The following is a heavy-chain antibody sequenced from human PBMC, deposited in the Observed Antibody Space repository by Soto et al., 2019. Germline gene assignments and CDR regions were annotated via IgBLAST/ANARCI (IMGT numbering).Heavy chain of an antibody. D-gene: IGHD3-22*01. CDR2: INHSGST. Sequence: PSETLSLTCAVYGGSFSGYYWSWIRQPPGKGLEWIGEINHSGSTNYNPSLKSRVTISVDTSKNQFSLKLSSVTAADTAVYYCARVLSVRKYYYDSSGYYYLDYWGQGTLVTVSS. CDR3: ARVLSVRKYYYDSSGYYYLDY. V-gene: IGHV4-34*01. CDR1: GGSFSGYY. J-gene: IGHJ4*02.